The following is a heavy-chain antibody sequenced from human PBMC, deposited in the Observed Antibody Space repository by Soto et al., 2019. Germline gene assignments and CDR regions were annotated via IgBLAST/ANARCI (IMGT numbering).Heavy chain of an antibody. J-gene: IGHJ4*02. CDR2: IYYSGST. CDR1: GGSISSGGYS. CDR3: ARWCSGGSCYSHFDY. D-gene: IGHD2-15*01. V-gene: IGHV4-61*08. Sequence: SETLSLTCAVSGGSISSGGYSWSWIRQPPGKGLEWIGYIYYSGSTNYNPSLKSRVTISVDTSKNQFSLKLSSVTAADTAVYYCARWCSGGSCYSHFDYWGQGTLVTVSS.